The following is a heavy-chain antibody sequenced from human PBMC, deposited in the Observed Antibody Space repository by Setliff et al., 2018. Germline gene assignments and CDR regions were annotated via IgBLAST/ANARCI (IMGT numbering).Heavy chain of an antibody. CDR3: AKVKKPLIRGSGFDY. CDR1: GFVFGTYG. V-gene: IGHV3-30*02. Sequence: SCAASGFVFGTYGMHWVRQAPGKGLDWVASVRFDGTYKVYGDSVKGRFTISRDNSENTLFLQMTSLRPEDTGVYYCAKVKKPLIRGSGFDYWGRGTLVTVSS. CDR2: VRFDGTYK. D-gene: IGHD3-10*01. J-gene: IGHJ4*02.